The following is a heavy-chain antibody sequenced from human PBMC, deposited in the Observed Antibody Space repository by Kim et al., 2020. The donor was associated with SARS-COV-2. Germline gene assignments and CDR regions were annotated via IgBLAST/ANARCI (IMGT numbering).Heavy chain of an antibody. Sequence: SETLSLTCAVYGGSFSGYYWSWIRQPPGKGLEWIGEINHSGSTNYNPSLKSRVTISVDTSKNQFSLKLSSVTAADTAVYYCARRTYYYDSSRWDPWGQGT. J-gene: IGHJ5*02. V-gene: IGHV4-34*01. CDR1: GGSFSGYY. CDR3: ARRTYYYDSSRWDP. D-gene: IGHD3-22*01. CDR2: INHSGST.